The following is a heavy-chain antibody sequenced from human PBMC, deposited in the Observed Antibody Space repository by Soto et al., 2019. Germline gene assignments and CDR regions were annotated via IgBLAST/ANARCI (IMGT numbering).Heavy chain of an antibody. D-gene: IGHD2-2*01. J-gene: IGHJ3*02. Sequence: PSETLSLTCTVSGGSISSGGYYWSWIRQHPGKGLEWIGYIYYSGSTYYNPSLKSRVTISVDTSKNQFSLKLSSVTAADTAVYYCARDRWYCSSTSCYAALGAFDIWAKGQWSPSPQ. CDR2: IYYSGST. V-gene: IGHV4-31*03. CDR1: GGSISSGGYY. CDR3: ARDRWYCSSTSCYAALGAFDI.